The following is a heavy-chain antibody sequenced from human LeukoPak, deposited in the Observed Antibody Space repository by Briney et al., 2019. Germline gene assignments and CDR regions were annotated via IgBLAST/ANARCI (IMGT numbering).Heavy chain of an antibody. CDR2: IKQDGSEK. V-gene: IGHV3-7*01. CDR3: ARDNPDYDYIWGSYRGGDAFDI. D-gene: IGHD3-16*02. Sequence: GGSLRLSCAASGFTFSSYWMSWVSQAPWKGLEWVANIKQDGSEKYYVDSVKGRFTISRDNAKNSLYLQMNSLRAEDTAVYYCARDNPDYDYIWGSYRGGDAFDIWGQGTMVTVSS. J-gene: IGHJ3*02. CDR1: GFTFSSYW.